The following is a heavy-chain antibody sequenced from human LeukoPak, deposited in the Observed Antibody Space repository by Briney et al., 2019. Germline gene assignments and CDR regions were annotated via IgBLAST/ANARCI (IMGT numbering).Heavy chain of an antibody. CDR2: ISSSGDTT. Sequence: GGSLRLSCAASGFTFSNFAVHWVRQAPGKGPEYVAVISSSGDTTYFANAVQGRFTISRDNSKNTVYLQMGSLRVEDTAVYYCAKDEAGYSSGWGQGTLVTASS. J-gene: IGHJ4*02. CDR1: GFTFSNFA. D-gene: IGHD6-19*01. CDR3: AKDEAGYSSG. V-gene: IGHV3-64*01.